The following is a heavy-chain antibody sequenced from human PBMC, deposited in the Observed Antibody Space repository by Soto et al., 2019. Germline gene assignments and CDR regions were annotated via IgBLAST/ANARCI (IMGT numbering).Heavy chain of an antibody. Sequence: PGGSLRLSCAASGCTLSSYAMSWVRQAKGKGLEWVSAISGSGGSTYYADSVKGRFTISRDNSKNTLYLQMNSLRAEDTAVYYCAKDPGDCSGGSCYVTNYWGQGTLVTVSS. V-gene: IGHV3-23*01. CDR1: GCTLSSYA. D-gene: IGHD2-15*01. J-gene: IGHJ4*02. CDR3: AKDPGDCSGGSCYVTNY. CDR2: ISGSGGST.